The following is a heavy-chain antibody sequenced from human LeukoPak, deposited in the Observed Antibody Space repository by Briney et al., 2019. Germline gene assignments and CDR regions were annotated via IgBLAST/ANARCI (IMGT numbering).Heavy chain of an antibody. CDR3: AKDQWESYSSGWYYFDN. V-gene: IGHV3-30*18. CDR2: ISYDGSNK. D-gene: IGHD6-19*01. Sequence: QAGGSLRLSCAASGFTFSSYGMHWVRQAPGKGLEWVAVISYDGSNKYYADSVKGRFTISRDNSKNTLYLQMNSLRAEDTAVYYCAKDQWESYSSGWYYFDNWGQGTLVTVSS. CDR1: GFTFSSYG. J-gene: IGHJ4*02.